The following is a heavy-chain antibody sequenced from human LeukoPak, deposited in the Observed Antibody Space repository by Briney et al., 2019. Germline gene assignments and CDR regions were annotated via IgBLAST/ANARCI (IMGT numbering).Heavy chain of an antibody. D-gene: IGHD2-15*01. J-gene: IGHJ4*02. CDR3: AREMGYCSGRSCYYVY. CDR2: ISAYNGNT. Sequence: ASVNVSYKASGGTFSSYAISWVRPAPGQGLEWMGWISAYNGNTNYAQKLQGRVTMTTDTSTSTAYMELRSLRSDDTAVYYCAREMGYCSGRSCYYVYWGQGTLVTVSS. V-gene: IGHV1-18*01. CDR1: GGTFSSYA.